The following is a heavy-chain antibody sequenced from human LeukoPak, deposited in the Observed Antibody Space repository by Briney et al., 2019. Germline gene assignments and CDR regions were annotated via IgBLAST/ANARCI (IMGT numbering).Heavy chain of an antibody. J-gene: IGHJ2*01. CDR2: INPSGDST. Sequence: ASVKVSCKASGDTFTNYYIHWVRQAPGQGLEWLGIINPSGDSTTYAQKFQDRVTMTRDTSTSTVYMEMRSLRSDDTAVYFCARANIVVSADWHFDLWGRGTLVTVSS. CDR1: GDTFTNYY. CDR3: ARANIVVSADWHFDL. V-gene: IGHV1-46*01. D-gene: IGHD3-22*01.